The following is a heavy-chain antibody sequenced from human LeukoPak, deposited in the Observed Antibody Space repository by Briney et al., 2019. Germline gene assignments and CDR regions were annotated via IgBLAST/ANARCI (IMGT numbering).Heavy chain of an antibody. Sequence: GGSLRLSCTASGFTFGDYAMSWVRQAPGKGLEWVGFIRSKAYGGTTEYAASVKGRFTISRDDSKSIAYLQMNSLKTEDTAVYYCTRDTMVRGVILNWFDRWGQGTLVTVSS. V-gene: IGHV3-49*04. D-gene: IGHD3-10*01. CDR3: TRDTMVRGVILNWFDR. CDR1: GFTFGDYA. J-gene: IGHJ5*02. CDR2: IRSKAYGGTT.